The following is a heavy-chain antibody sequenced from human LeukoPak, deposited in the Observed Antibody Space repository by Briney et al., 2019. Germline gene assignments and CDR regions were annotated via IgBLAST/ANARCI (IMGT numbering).Heavy chain of an antibody. CDR2: INSDGSST. CDR1: GFTFSSSW. D-gene: IGHD5-24*01. V-gene: IGHV3-74*01. Sequence: GGSLRLSCAASGFTFSSSWMHWVRQAPGKGPVWVSRINSDGSSTSYADSVKGRFTISRDNSMNTVYLQMNSLRAEDTAFYYCARGEMATISAFDIWGQGTMVTVSS. CDR3: ARGEMATISAFDI. J-gene: IGHJ3*02.